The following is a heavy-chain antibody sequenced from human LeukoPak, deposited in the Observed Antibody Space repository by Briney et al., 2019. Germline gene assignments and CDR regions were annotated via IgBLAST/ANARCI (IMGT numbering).Heavy chain of an antibody. V-gene: IGHV3-11*04. D-gene: IGHD6-13*01. Sequence: GGSLRLSCAASGFTFSDYYMSWIRQAPGEGLEWVSYISSSGSTKYYADSVKGRFTISRDNAENSLFLQMNSLRAEDTAVYYCARTKESAASDYWGQGTLVTVSS. J-gene: IGHJ4*02. CDR2: ISSSGSTK. CDR1: GFTFSDYY. CDR3: ARTKESAASDY.